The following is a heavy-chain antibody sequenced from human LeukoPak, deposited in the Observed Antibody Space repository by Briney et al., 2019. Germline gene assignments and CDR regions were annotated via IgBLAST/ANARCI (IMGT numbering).Heavy chain of an antibody. D-gene: IGHD6-13*01. CDR1: GFTFSSYA. V-gene: IGHV3-23*01. CDR2: ISGSGGST. Sequence: PGGSLRLSCAASGFTFSSYAMSWVRQAPGKGLEWVSAISGSGGSTYYADSVKGRFTISRDNSKNTLYLQMNSLRAEDTAVYYCAKIYSSSWYGLIDYWDQGTLVTVSS. J-gene: IGHJ4*02. CDR3: AKIYSSSWYGLIDY.